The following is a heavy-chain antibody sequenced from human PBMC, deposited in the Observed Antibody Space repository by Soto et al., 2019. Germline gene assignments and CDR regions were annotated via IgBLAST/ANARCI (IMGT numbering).Heavy chain of an antibody. CDR3: ASLGILNAFDI. CDR2: IIPIVGTA. D-gene: IGHD7-27*01. V-gene: IGHV1-69*13. J-gene: IGHJ3*02. Sequence: SVKVSCKASGGTFSSYAINWVRQAPGQGLEWMGGIIPIVGTANYAQMFQGRVTITADESTSTAYMELNSLRSEDTALYYCASLGILNAFDIWGRGTMVTVSS. CDR1: GGTFSSYA.